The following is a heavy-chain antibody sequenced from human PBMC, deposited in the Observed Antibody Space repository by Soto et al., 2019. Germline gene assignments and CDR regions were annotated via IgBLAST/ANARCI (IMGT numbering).Heavy chain of an antibody. Sequence: GALRLSCAASGFTFSSYWMSWVRQAPGKGLEWVANIKQDGSEKYYVDSVKGRLTISRDNAKNSLYLQMNSLRAEDTAVYYCARVAGDDFWSGYPPGPFDYWGQGTLVTVSS. V-gene: IGHV3-7*05. CDR1: GFTFSSYW. CDR3: ARVAGDDFWSGYPPGPFDY. J-gene: IGHJ4*02. CDR2: IKQDGSEK. D-gene: IGHD3-3*01.